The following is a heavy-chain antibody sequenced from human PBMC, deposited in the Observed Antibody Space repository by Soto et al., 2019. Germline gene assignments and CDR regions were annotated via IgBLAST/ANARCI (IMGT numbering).Heavy chain of an antibody. CDR1: GFTFSSYW. J-gene: IGHJ4*02. CDR2: INSDGSST. Sequence: EVQLVESGGGLVQSGGSLRLSCAASGFTFSSYWMHWVRQAPGKGLVWVSRINSDGSSTSYADSVKGRFTISRDNAKNTLYLQMNSLSVEDTAVYYCAREYSSSRYFAYWGRGALVTVSS. V-gene: IGHV3-74*01. D-gene: IGHD6-13*01. CDR3: AREYSSSRYFAY.